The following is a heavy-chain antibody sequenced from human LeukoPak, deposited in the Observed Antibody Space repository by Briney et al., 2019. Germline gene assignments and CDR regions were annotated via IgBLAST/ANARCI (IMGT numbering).Heavy chain of an antibody. CDR1: GFTFSSYA. V-gene: IGHV3-30*01. D-gene: IGHD3-22*01. CDR3: ARGVYDSSGYYYWYYYYYMDV. CDR2: ISYDGSNK. J-gene: IGHJ6*03. Sequence: PGGSLRLSCAASGFTFSSYAMHWVRQAPGKGLEWVAVISYDGSNKYHADSVKGRFTISRDNSKNTLYLQMNSLRPEDTAVYYCARGVYDSSGYYYWYYYYYMDVWGKGTTVTVSS.